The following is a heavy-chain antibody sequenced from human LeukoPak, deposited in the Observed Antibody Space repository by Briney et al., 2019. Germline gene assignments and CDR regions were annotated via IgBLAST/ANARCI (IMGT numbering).Heavy chain of an antibody. Sequence: GASVKVSCKSSGYTFTSYGISWVRQAPGQGLEWVGWISANNGNTDYAQKLQGRVSMNTDTSTSTAYMELRSLRSDDTAVYYCARGAYYDFWSGYVWFDPWGEGTLVTVSS. V-gene: IGHV1-18*01. J-gene: IGHJ5*02. D-gene: IGHD3-3*01. CDR1: GYTFTSYG. CDR2: ISANNGNT. CDR3: ARGAYYDFWSGYVWFDP.